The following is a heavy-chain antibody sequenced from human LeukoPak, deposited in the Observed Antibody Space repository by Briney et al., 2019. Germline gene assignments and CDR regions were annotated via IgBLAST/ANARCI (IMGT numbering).Heavy chain of an antibody. CDR1: GFTFSSYE. J-gene: IGHJ4*02. CDR3: ARVVVVPAAMLDY. CDR2: ISSSGSTI. V-gene: IGHV3-48*03. Sequence: GGSLRLSCAASGFTFSSYEMNWVRQAPGKGLEWVSYISSSGSTIYYPDSVKGRFTISRDNAKNSLYLQMNSLRAEDTAVYYCARVVVVPAAMLDYWGQGTLVTVSS. D-gene: IGHD2-2*01.